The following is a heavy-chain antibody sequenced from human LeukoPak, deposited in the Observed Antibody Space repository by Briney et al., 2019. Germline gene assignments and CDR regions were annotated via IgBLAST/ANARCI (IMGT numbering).Heavy chain of an antibody. Sequence: PGGSLRLSCAAAGFTFDDYNMHWVRQVPGKGLEWVSLITWNGDSTYYADSVEGRFTISRDNRKNALYLQMNSLRTEDTALYYCAKDKWLRGYYYYYMDVWGKGTTVTVSS. D-gene: IGHD5-12*01. CDR2: ITWNGDST. V-gene: IGHV3-43*01. CDR1: GFTFDDYN. CDR3: AKDKWLRGYYYYYMDV. J-gene: IGHJ6*03.